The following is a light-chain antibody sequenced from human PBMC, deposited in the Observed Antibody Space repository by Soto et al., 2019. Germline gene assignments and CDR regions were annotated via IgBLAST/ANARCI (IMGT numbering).Light chain of an antibody. CDR2: GAS. CDR3: QQYNNWPPLT. Sequence: EIVMTQSPATLSVSPGERATLSCRASQSVSNNLAWYQQKPGQAPRLLFYGASTRATGIPARFSGSGSGTEFTLTISSLQSEDFAVYYCQQYNNWPPLTFSGGTKVEIK. CDR1: QSVSNN. J-gene: IGKJ4*01. V-gene: IGKV3-15*01.